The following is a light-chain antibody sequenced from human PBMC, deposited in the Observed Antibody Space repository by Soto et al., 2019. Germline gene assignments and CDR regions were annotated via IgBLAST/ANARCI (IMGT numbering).Light chain of an antibody. CDR2: VNSDGSH. CDR1: SGHSRYA. Sequence: QLVLTQSPSASASLGASVKLTCTLTSGHSRYAIAWHQRQPEKRPQYLMKVNSDGSHTKGDGIPARFSGSSSGTERYLTISSLQSEDEADYYCQTWGTGVLVFGGGTKLTVL. CDR3: QTWGTGVLV. V-gene: IGLV4-69*01. J-gene: IGLJ2*01.